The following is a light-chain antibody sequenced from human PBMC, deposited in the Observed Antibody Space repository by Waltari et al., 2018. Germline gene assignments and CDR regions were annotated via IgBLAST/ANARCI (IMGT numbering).Light chain of an antibody. CDR3: QQYGSSPLT. J-gene: IGKJ2*01. CDR2: GAS. V-gene: IGKV3-20*01. CDR1: PSVSSNY. Sequence: EMVLTQSPGTLSLSPGERATLSCRPSPSVSSNYLAGYQQKPGQAPRLLIYGASSRATGIPDRFSGSGSGTDFTLTISRLEPEDFAVYYCQQYGSSPLTFGQGTKLEIK.